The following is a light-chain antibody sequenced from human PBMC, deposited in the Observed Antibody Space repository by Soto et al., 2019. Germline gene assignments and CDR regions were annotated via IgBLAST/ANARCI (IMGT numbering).Light chain of an antibody. CDR3: QQYNSYSPWT. CDR2: DAS. J-gene: IGKJ1*01. CDR1: QSISSW. V-gene: IGKV1-5*01. Sequence: DIQMTQSPSTLSASVGDRVTITCRASQSISSWLAWYQQKPGEAPKLLIYDASSLESGVPSRFSGSGSGTEFTLTISSLQPDDFATYYCQQYNSYSPWTSGQGT.